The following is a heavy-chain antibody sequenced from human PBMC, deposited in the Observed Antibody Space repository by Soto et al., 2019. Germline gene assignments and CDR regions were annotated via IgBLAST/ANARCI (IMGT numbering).Heavy chain of an antibody. CDR2: ISGSGDIT. CDR1: GFSFSNSA. D-gene: IGHD3-9*01. V-gene: IGHV3-23*01. CDR3: AKVPQWVLRYHDWFIDY. Sequence: EVQLLESGGGLVQPGGSLRLSCAVSGFSFSNSAMTWVRQAPGKGLEWVSGISGSGDITYNTDSVKGRFAISRDTSKNVVYLQMRSLRAEDTAVYYCAKVPQWVLRYHDWFIDYWGQGTLVTVSS. J-gene: IGHJ4*02.